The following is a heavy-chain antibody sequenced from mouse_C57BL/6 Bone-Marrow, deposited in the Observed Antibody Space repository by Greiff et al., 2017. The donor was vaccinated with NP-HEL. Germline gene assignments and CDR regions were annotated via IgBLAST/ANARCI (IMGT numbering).Heavy chain of an antibody. CDR3: ARKEVYWYFDV. V-gene: IGHV5-12*01. CDR1: GFTFSDYY. J-gene: IGHJ1*03. Sequence: EVMLVESGGGLVQPGGSLKLSCAASGFTFSDYYMYWVRQTPEKRLEWVAYISNGGGSTYYPDTVKGRFTISRDNAKNTLYLQMSRLKSEDTAMYYCARKEVYWYFDVWGTGTTVTVSS. CDR2: ISNGGGST.